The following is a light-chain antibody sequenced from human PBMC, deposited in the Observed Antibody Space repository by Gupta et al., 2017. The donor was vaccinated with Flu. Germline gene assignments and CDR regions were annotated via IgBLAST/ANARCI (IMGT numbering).Light chain of an antibody. Sequence: IVFTQSPGTLSLSPGEGATLSCRASQSVSSTFLAWYQQKPGQAPRLLIFGASSRATGVPDRFSGSGSGTDFTLTISRLEPEDFAVYYCQQYRRSPRTFGQGTKVEIK. V-gene: IGKV3-20*01. CDR2: GAS. J-gene: IGKJ1*01. CDR3: QQYRRSPRT. CDR1: QSVSSTF.